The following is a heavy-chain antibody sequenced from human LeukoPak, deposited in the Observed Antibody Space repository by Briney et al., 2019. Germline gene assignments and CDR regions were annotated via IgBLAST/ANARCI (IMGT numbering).Heavy chain of an antibody. J-gene: IGHJ3*02. Sequence: SGTLSLTCAVSGGSISSSNWWSWIRQPPGKGLEWIGEIYHSGSTNYNPSLKSRVTISVDTSKNQFSLKLRSVTAADTAVYYCARQGRISMIVVLIEDAFDIWGQGTMVTVSS. CDR1: GGSISSSNW. D-gene: IGHD3-22*01. V-gene: IGHV4-4*02. CDR3: ARQGRISMIVVLIEDAFDI. CDR2: IYHSGST.